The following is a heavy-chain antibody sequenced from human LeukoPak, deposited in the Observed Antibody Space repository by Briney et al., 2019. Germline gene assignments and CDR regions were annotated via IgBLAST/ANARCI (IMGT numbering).Heavy chain of an antibody. CDR1: GYTFPSYF. V-gene: IGHV1-46*01. CDR3: ARSHSYYDFWSGEETDY. J-gene: IGHJ4*02. CDR2: INPTGGST. Sequence: ASVKVSCKASGYTFPSYFMHWVRQAPGQGLEWMGIINPTGGSTTYAQKFQGRVTMTRDTSTSTAYMELSSLRSEDTAVYYCARSHSYYDFWSGEETDYWGQGTLVTVSS. D-gene: IGHD3-3*01.